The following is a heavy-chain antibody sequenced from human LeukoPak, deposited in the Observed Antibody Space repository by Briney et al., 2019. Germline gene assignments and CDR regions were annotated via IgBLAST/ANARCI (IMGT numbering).Heavy chain of an antibody. J-gene: IGHJ5*02. V-gene: IGHV1-2*02. Sequence: ASVKVSCKASGYTFSAYYIHWVRQAPGQGLEWMGWINPNSGGINYAQKFQGRVTMTRDTSLSTAYMELSGLIYDDTVVYYCAREPRRSSSCWDCAPDNWFDPWGQGTLVAVSS. CDR1: GYTFSAYY. CDR2: INPNSGGI. CDR3: AREPRRSSSCWDCAPDNWFDP. D-gene: IGHD2-2*01.